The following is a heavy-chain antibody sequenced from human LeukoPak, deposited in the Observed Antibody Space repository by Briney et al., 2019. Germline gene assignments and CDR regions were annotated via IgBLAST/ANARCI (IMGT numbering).Heavy chain of an antibody. J-gene: IGHJ4*02. CDR1: GGSIRTSSHY. V-gene: IGHV4-39*01. Sequence: SETLSLTCTVSGGSIRTSSHYWGWIRQSPGKGLEYIGSIYYSGGTYYNPSLKSRVSIFVDTSKNRFSLRLSSVTAADTAVYYCARRNYSYGSGTAFDFWGQGTLVTVSS. CDR3: ARRNYSYGSGTAFDF. D-gene: IGHD3-10*01. CDR2: IYYSGGT.